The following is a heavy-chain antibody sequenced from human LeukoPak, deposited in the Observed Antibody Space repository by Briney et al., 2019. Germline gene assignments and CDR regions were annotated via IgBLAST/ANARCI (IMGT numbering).Heavy chain of an antibody. CDR3: ARGKWELLLGAFDI. CDR2: IYSGGST. Sequence: PGGSLRLSCAASGFTVSSNYMSWVRQAPGKGLEWVSVIYSGGSTYYADSVKGRFTISRDNSKNTLYLQMNSLRAEDTAVYYCARGKWELLLGAFDICGQGTMVTVSS. J-gene: IGHJ3*02. D-gene: IGHD1-26*01. V-gene: IGHV3-53*01. CDR1: GFTVSSNY.